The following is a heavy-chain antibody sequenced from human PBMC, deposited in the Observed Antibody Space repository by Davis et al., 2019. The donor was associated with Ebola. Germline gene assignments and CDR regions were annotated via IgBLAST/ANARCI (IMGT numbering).Heavy chain of an antibody. D-gene: IGHD3-16*02. J-gene: IGHJ6*02. CDR1: GYTFTSYA. CDR2: INAGNGNT. Sequence: ASVKVSCKASGYTFTSYAMHWVRQAPGQRLEWMGWINAGNGNTKYSQKFQGRVTITRDTSASTAYMELSSLRSEDTAVYYCPRNLSPYYYGMTSGAKGPRSPSP. CDR3: PRNLSPYYYGMTS. V-gene: IGHV1-3*01.